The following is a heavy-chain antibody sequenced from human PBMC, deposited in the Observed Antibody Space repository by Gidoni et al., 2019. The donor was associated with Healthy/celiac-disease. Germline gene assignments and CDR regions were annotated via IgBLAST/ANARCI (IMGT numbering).Heavy chain of an antibody. V-gene: IGHV3-23*01. J-gene: IGHJ2*01. Sequence: EVQLLESGGGLVQPGGSLRLSCAASGFTFRSYAMSWVRQAPGKGLEWVSAISGSGGSTYYADSVKGRFTISRDNSKNTLYLQMNSLRAEDTAVYYCARHTYYYDSSGYSYWYFDLWGRGTLVTVSS. CDR2: ISGSGGST. CDR3: ARHTYYYDSSGYSYWYFDL. CDR1: GFTFRSYA. D-gene: IGHD3-22*01.